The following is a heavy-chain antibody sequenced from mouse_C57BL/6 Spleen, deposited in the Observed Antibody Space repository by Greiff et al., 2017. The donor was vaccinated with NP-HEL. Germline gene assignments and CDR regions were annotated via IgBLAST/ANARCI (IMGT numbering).Heavy chain of an antibody. D-gene: IGHD1-1*01. CDR1: GYTFTSYW. Sequence: QVQLKQPGAELVKPGASVKLSCKASGYTFTSYWMHWVKQRPGRGLEWIGRIDPNSGGTKYNEKFKSKATLTVDKPSSTAYMQLSSLTSEDSAVYYCAISFYVSSLDYWGQGTTLTFSS. CDR3: AISFYVSSLDY. CDR2: IDPNSGGT. J-gene: IGHJ2*01. V-gene: IGHV1-72*01.